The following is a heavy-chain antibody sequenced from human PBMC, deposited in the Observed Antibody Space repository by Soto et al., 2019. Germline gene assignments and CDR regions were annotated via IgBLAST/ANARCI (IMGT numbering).Heavy chain of an antibody. CDR1: GFTFSRVS. V-gene: IGHV3-48*04. CDR2: ISSSGSTI. J-gene: IGHJ4*02. D-gene: IGHD5-12*01. Sequence: GESLKISCEASGFTFSRVSMNWVRQAPGKGLEWVSYISSSGSTIYYADSVKGRFTISRDNAKNSLYLQMNSLRAEDTAVYYCARDPRRDGYNHLGYWGQGTLVTISS. CDR3: ARDPRRDGYNHLGY.